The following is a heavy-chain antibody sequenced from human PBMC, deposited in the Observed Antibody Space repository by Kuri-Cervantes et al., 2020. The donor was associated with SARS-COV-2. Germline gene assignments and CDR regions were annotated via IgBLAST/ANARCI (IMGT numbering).Heavy chain of an antibody. CDR3: ARDVHGGSCTNGVCHDDFDY. Sequence: SVKVSCKASGGTLSSFAISWVRQAPGQGLEWMGGIIPVFGTARYPQRFQGRVTMTTDESTTTAYMELSSLRSEDTAVYYCARDVHGGSCTNGVCHDDFDYWGQGTLVTVSS. CDR1: GGTLSSFA. V-gene: IGHV1-69*05. D-gene: IGHD2-8*01. CDR2: IIPVFGTA. J-gene: IGHJ4*02.